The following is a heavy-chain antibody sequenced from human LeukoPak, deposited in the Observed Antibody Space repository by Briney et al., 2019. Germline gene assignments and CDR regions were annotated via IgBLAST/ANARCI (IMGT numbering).Heavy chain of an antibody. V-gene: IGHV3-20*04. CDR2: INWNGGST. J-gene: IGHJ5*02. D-gene: IGHD6-13*01. CDR3: ARVVAAAGTDWFDP. CDR1: GFTFDDYG. Sequence: GGSLRLSCAASGFTFDDYGMSWVRQAPGKGLEWVSGINWNGGSTGYADSEKGRFTISRDNAKNSLYLQMNSLRAEDTALYYCARVVAAAGTDWFDPWGQGTLVTVSS.